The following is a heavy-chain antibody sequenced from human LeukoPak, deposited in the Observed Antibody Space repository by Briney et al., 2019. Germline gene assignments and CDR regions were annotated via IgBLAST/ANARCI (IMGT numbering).Heavy chain of an antibody. D-gene: IGHD2-15*01. CDR1: GGSISSSNYH. CDR2: VYYTGNT. CDR3: ASIVRAGFCNGGYCHFLDH. J-gene: IGHJ5*02. Sequence: SETLSLTCTVSGGSISSSNYHWGWIRQPPGKGLEWIGNVYYTGNTSYNSSLMSRVTISVDTSNNQFSLKLSSVTAADTALYFCASIVRAGFCNGGYCHFLDHWGQGTLVIVSS. V-gene: IGHV4-39*01.